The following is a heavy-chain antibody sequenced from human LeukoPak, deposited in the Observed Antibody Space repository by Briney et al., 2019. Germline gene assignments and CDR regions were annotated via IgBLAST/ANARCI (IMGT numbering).Heavy chain of an antibody. V-gene: IGHV4-34*01. D-gene: IGHD4-11*01. J-gene: IGHJ3*02. Sequence: SETLSLTCAVYGGSFSGYYWSWIRQPPGKGLEWIGEINHSGSTNYNPSLKSRVTISVDTSKNQFSLKLSSVTAADTAVYYCATDGLDYSDAFDIWGQGAMVTVSS. CDR1: GGSFSGYY. CDR2: INHSGST. CDR3: ATDGLDYSDAFDI.